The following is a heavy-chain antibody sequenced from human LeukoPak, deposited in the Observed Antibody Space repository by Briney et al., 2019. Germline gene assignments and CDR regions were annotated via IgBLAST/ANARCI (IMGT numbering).Heavy chain of an antibody. D-gene: IGHD3-3*01. CDR1: GFTFSSYA. CDR3: ARDLGEDYDFWSGYLISGSFDY. CDR2: ISYDGSNK. V-gene: IGHV3-30-3*01. J-gene: IGHJ4*02. Sequence: GSLRLSCAASGFTFSSYAMHWVRQAPGKGLEWVAVISYDGSNKYYADSVKGRFTISRDNSKNTLYLQMNSLRAEDTAVYYCARDLGEDYDFWSGYLISGSFDYWGQGTLVTVSS.